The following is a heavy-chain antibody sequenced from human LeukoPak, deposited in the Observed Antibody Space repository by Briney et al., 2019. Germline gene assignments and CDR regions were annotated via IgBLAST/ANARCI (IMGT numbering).Heavy chain of an antibody. CDR3: AKDWGARGCCGDYFDY. D-gene: IGHD6-19*01. CDR2: IRSDGSNA. CDR1: GFMFSEYG. V-gene: IGHV3-30*02. Sequence: PGGSLRLSCAASGFMFSEYGMHWVRQAPGEGLEWVAFIRSDGSNALYADSVKGRFTSSRDNTKNTVSLQMNSLRPEDTAVYYCAKDWGARGCCGDYFDYWGQGSLVIVSS. J-gene: IGHJ4*02.